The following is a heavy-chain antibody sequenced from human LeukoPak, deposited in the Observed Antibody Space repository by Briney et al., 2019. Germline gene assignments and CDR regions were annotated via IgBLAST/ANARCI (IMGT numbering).Heavy chain of an antibody. D-gene: IGHD1-1*01. J-gene: IGHJ5*02. CDR1: GFSFSNYW. V-gene: IGHV3-74*01. CDR3: ARADNWQSGGA. CDR2: INSDGSYT. Sequence: GGSLRLSCVASGFSFSNYWMYWGRQAPGKGLVWVSRINSDGSYTDYADSAKGRFTISRDNAKDTLYLQMNSLRADDTAVYYCARADNWQSGGAWGQGALVTVSS.